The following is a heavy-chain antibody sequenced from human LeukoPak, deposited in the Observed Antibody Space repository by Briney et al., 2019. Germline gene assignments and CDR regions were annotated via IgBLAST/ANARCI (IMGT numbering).Heavy chain of an antibody. Sequence: PSETLSLTCAVYGGSFSCYYWSWIRQPPGKGLEWIGEINHSGSTNYNPSLKSRVTISVDTSKNQFSLKLSSVTAADTAVYYCARGRDYFDYWGQGTLVTVSS. CDR1: GGSFSCYY. J-gene: IGHJ4*02. V-gene: IGHV4-34*01. CDR3: ARGRDYFDY. CDR2: INHSGST.